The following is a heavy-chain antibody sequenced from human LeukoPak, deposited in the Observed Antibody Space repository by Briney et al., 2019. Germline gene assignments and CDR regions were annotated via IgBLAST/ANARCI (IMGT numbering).Heavy chain of an antibody. J-gene: IGHJ4*02. CDR3: ARVKDSYYYGSGSNAPDY. Sequence: GGSLRLSCAASGFTFSSYWMSWVRQAPGKGLEWVANIKQDGSEKYYVDSVKGRFTISRDNAKNSLYLQMNSLRAEDTAVYYCARVKDSYYYGSGSNAPDYWGQGTLVTVSS. D-gene: IGHD3-10*01. CDR2: IKQDGSEK. CDR1: GFTFSSYW. V-gene: IGHV3-7*01.